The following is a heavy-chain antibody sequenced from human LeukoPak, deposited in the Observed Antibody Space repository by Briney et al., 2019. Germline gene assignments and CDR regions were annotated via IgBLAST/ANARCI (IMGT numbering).Heavy chain of an antibody. D-gene: IGHD7-27*01. J-gene: IGHJ4*02. V-gene: IGHV4-59*01. CDR2: MHHSGTT. CDR3: AKELWATHDY. CDR1: GASISSYY. Sequence: SETLSLTCSVSGASISSYYWSWIRQPPGKGLEWIGYMHHSGTTKYNPSFKSRVTISVDTSKNQLSLKLSSVTAADTAVYYCAKELWATHDYWGQGTLVTVSS.